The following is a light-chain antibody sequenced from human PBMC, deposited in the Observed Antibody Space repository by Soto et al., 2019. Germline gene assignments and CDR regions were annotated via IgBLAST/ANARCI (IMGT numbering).Light chain of an antibody. J-gene: IGKJ2*01. CDR3: QQYGGSPPGYI. V-gene: IGKV3-20*01. CDR1: QSVSASY. Sequence: ELVLTQSPGTLSLSPGERANLSCRASQSVSASYLAWYQQKPGQSPRLVIYEASSRPTGIPDRFSGSGSGTDLNLTINRLEPEDFAVYFCQQYGGSPPGYIFGQGTKLEIK. CDR2: EAS.